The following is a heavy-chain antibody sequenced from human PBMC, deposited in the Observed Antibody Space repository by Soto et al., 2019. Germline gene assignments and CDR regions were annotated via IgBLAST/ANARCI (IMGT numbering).Heavy chain of an antibody. V-gene: IGHV4-4*07. Sequence: SETLSLTCTVSGGSISSYYWSWIRQPAGKGLEWIGRIYTSGSTNYNPSLKSRVTMSVDTSKNQFSLKLSSVTAADTAVYYCARGVMLTGYYNWFDPRGKGPLVTVSS. CDR2: IYTSGST. J-gene: IGHJ5*02. D-gene: IGHD3-9*01. CDR3: ARGVMLTGYYNWFDP. CDR1: GGSISSYY.